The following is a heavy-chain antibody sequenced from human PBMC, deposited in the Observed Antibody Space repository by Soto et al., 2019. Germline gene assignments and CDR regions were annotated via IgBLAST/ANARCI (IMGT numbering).Heavy chain of an antibody. V-gene: IGHV1-8*01. J-gene: IGHJ4*02. CDR2: MNPNSGNT. D-gene: IGHD4-17*01. CDR3: ARTLYGDDVDY. CDR1: GYTFTSHD. Sequence: QVQLVQSGAEVKKPGASVKVSCKASGYTFTSHDINWVRQATGQGLAWMGWMNPNSGNTGYEQKFKGRVTMTRNTSISTADMELSSLRSEDTAVYYCARTLYGDDVDYWGRGTLFTVSS.